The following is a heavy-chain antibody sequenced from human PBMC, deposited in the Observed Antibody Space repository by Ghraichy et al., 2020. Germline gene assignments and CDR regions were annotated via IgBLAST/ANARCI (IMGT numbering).Heavy chain of an antibody. CDR2: ITSTGGSA. CDR3: AKVRGDGQSSGFFES. J-gene: IGHJ4*01. Sequence: GGSLRLSCEASGFSFRSHSMNWVRQAPGKGLEWVSAITSTGGSAYYADSVRGRLTVARDNSKNTLYLEMNRLRVEDTAVYFCAKVRGDGQSSGFFESWGQGTLVTVSS. CDR1: GFSFRSHS. D-gene: IGHD3-22*01. V-gene: IGHV3-23*01.